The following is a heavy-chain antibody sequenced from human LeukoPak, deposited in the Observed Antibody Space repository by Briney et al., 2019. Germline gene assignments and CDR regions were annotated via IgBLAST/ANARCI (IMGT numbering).Heavy chain of an antibody. CDR1: GFTFSSYS. Sequence: GGALRLSCAASGFTFSSYSMKWVRPAPGEGLEWGSSISSSSSYIYYADSVKGRFTISRDNAKNSLYLQMNSLRAEDTAVYYCASSKSSSSAIFDYWGQGTLVTVSS. V-gene: IGHV3-21*01. CDR3: ASSKSSSSAIFDY. D-gene: IGHD6-6*01. CDR2: ISSSSSYI. J-gene: IGHJ4*02.